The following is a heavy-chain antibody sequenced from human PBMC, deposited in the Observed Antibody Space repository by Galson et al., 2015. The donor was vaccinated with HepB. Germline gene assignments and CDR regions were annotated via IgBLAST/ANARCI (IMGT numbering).Heavy chain of an antibody. CDR3: ARVSSSWYSRDAFDI. D-gene: IGHD6-13*01. CDR2: INAGNGNT. J-gene: IGHJ3*02. V-gene: IGHV1-3*01. CDR1: GYTFTSYA. Sequence: SVKVSCKASGYTFTSYAMHWVRQAPGQRLEWMGWINAGNGNTKYSQKFQGRVTITRDTSASTAYMELSSLRSEDTAVYYCARVSSSWYSRDAFDIWGQGTMVTVSS.